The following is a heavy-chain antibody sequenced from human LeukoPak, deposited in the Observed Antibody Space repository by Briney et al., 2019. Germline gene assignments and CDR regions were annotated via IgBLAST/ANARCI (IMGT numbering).Heavy chain of an antibody. D-gene: IGHD1-20*01. CDR3: SRIPVTGATSLDY. CDR2: INSDGSIT. CDR1: GFTFSSYW. Sequence: PGGSLRLSCVASGFTFSSYWMHWVRQPPGKGLVWVSRINSDGSITHYADSVKGRFTISRDNAKNTLYLQMNSLSAEDTAVYYCSRIPVTGATSLDYWGQGTLVTVSS. J-gene: IGHJ4*02. V-gene: IGHV3-74*01.